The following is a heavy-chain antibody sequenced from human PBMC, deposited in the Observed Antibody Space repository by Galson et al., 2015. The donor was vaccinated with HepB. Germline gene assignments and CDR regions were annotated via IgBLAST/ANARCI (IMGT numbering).Heavy chain of an antibody. Sequence: SLRLSCASSGFTFSDYAMSLVRQAPGKGLEWVGFIRGKAYGGTTEYAASVKGRFTISRDDSKSIAHLQMNRLKTEDTAVYYCFRSVGGYDDGGDSWGQGTLFTVSS. D-gene: IGHD5-12*01. CDR1: GFTFSDYA. CDR3: FRSVGGYDDGGDS. V-gene: IGHV3-49*04. CDR2: IRGKAYGGTT. J-gene: IGHJ4*02.